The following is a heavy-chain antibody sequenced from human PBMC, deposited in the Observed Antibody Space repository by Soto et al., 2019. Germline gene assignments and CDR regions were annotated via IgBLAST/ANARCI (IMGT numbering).Heavy chain of an antibody. CDR3: TSGGTYYDILTGPGAFDY. V-gene: IGHV1-69*13. D-gene: IGHD3-9*01. J-gene: IGHJ4*02. CDR1: GGTFSSYA. CDR2: IIPIFGTA. Sequence: ASVKVSCKASGGTFSSYAISWVRQAPGQGLEWMGGIIPIFGTANYAQKFQGRVTITADESTSTAYMELSSLRSEDTAVYYCTSGGTYYDILTGPGAFDYWGQGXLVTVYS.